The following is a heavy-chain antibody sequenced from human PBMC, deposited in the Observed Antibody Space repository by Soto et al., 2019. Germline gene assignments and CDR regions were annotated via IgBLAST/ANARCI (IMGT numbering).Heavy chain of an antibody. Sequence: QVQLVQSGAEAKKPGASVKVSCKASGYTFASYAISWMRQAPGQGLEWMGWISAYNGNTNYAQQLQGRVTLTTDTSTSTAYMELRGPSSGDTAVYYCARDPPAPDYWGQGPLVTVSS. CDR3: ARDPPAPDY. D-gene: IGHD2-2*01. J-gene: IGHJ4*02. V-gene: IGHV1-18*01. CDR1: GYTFASYA. CDR2: ISAYNGNT.